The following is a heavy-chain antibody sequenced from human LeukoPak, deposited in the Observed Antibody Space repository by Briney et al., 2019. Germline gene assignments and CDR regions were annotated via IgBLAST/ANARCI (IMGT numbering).Heavy chain of an antibody. Sequence: PSETLSLTCAVNGGSFSRYYWSWIRQPPGKGLEWIGEINYSGSTIYNPSLKSRVTMSIDTTKKQFSLKLTSPTAADTAVYYCARRGEWTSWNFDYRDQGSLVTVSS. V-gene: IGHV4-34*01. CDR1: GGSFSRYY. CDR3: ARRGEWTSWNFDY. D-gene: IGHD3-16*01. J-gene: IGHJ4*02. CDR2: INYSGST.